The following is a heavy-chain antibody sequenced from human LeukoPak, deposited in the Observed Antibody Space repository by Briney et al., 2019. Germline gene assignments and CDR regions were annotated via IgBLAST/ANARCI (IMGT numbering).Heavy chain of an antibody. V-gene: IGHV6-1*01. CDR2: TYYRSKWYN. D-gene: IGHD3-10*01. Sequence: SQTLSLTCAISGDSVSSNSAAWNWIRQSPSRGLEWLGRTYYRSKWYNDYAVSVKSRITINPDTSKNQFSLQLNSVTPEDTAVYYCARVGRRLLWFGELSDNWFDPWGQGTLVTVSS. CDR3: ARVGRRLLWFGELSDNWFDP. CDR1: GDSVSSNSAA. J-gene: IGHJ5*02.